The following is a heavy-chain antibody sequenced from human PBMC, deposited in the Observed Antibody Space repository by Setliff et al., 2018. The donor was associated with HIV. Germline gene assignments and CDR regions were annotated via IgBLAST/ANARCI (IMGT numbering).Heavy chain of an antibody. J-gene: IGHJ4*02. V-gene: IGHV4-61*05. Sequence: SETLSLTCGVSGDSITNSSFYWGWIRQPPGKGLDWIGYIHYSGSSNYNPSLKSRVSISLDTSKKQVSLKLNSVTAADTAVYYCARSGSGWFLSYWGQGTLVTVSS. CDR1: GDSITNSSFY. CDR3: ARSGSGWFLSY. D-gene: IGHD6-19*01. CDR2: IHYSGSS.